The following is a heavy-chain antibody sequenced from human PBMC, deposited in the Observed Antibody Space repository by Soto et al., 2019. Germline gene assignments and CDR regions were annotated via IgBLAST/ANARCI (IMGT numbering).Heavy chain of an antibody. CDR3: AIVAKIFGVDIDHFDY. V-gene: IGHV1-69*13. J-gene: IGHJ4*02. CDR1: GGTFSSYA. Sequence: SVKVSCKASGGTFSSYAISWVRQAPGQGLEWMGGIIPIFGTANYAQKFQGRVTITADESTNTAYMELSSLRSEDTAVYYCAIVAKIFGVDIDHFDYWSRGTLVTVSS. D-gene: IGHD3-3*01. CDR2: IIPIFGTA.